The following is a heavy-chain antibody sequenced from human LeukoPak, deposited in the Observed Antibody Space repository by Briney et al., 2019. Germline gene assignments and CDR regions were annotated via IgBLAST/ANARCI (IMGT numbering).Heavy chain of an antibody. CDR2: INAGNGNT. V-gene: IGHV1-3*01. D-gene: IGHD2-2*01. CDR3: AREVGVSSEFDY. Sequence: ASVKVSCTASGYTFTSYAMHWVRQAPGQRLEWMGWINAGNGNTKYSQKFQGRVTITRDTSASTAYMELSSLRSEDTAVYYCAREVGVSSEFDYWGQGTLVTVSS. J-gene: IGHJ4*02. CDR1: GYTFTSYA.